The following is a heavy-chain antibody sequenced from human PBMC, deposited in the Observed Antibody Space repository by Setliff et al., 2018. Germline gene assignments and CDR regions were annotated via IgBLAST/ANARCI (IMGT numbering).Heavy chain of an antibody. D-gene: IGHD6-25*01. J-gene: IGHJ4*02. Sequence: GESLKISCQGSGFRFTSHWIGWVRQMPGKGLEWMGLIWPGDSDTKYSPSFQGRVTISADKSINTAYLEWSSLQASDTAMYYCARRADGYNDFFDSWGQGTLGTVSS. CDR1: GFRFTSHW. CDR2: IWPGDSDT. V-gene: IGHV5-51*01. CDR3: ARRADGYNDFFDS.